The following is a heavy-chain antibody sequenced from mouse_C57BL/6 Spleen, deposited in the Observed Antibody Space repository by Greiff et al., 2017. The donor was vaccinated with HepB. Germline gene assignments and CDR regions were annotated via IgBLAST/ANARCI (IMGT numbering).Heavy chain of an antibody. CDR3: ARRDYYGSCAMDY. D-gene: IGHD1-1*01. CDR2: ISSGSSTI. J-gene: IGHJ4*01. V-gene: IGHV5-17*01. Sequence: EVKLMESGGGLVKPGGSLKLSCAASGFTFSDYGMHWVRQAPEKGLEWVAYISSGSSTIYYADTVKGRFTISRDNAKNTLFLQMTSLRSEDTAMYYCARRDYYGSCAMDYWGQGTSVTVSS. CDR1: GFTFSDYG.